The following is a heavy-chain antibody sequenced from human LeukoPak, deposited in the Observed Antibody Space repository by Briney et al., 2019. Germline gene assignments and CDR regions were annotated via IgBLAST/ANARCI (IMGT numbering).Heavy chain of an antibody. Sequence: SETLSLTCTVSGYSVAHGFFWAWIRQPPGGGLEWIGSLYHSGTTYYNTSLKSRISTSVDTSKNQFSLKLRLVTAADTAVYYCARVEVPRDINDWYFDLWGRGTLVTVSS. CDR2: LYHSGTT. D-gene: IGHD2-15*01. CDR1: GYSVAHGFF. V-gene: IGHV4-38-2*02. J-gene: IGHJ2*01. CDR3: ARVEVPRDINDWYFDL.